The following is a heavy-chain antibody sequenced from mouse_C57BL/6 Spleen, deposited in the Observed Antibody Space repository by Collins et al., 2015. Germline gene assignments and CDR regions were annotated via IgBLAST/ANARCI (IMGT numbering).Heavy chain of an antibody. Sequence: QVQLQQPGAELVRPGSSVKLSCKASGYTFTSYWMHWVKQRPIQGLEWIGNIDPSDSETHYNQKFKDKATLTVDKSSSTAYMQLSSLTSEDSAVYYCARGGPLDGSSYDYAMDYWGQGTSVTVSS. CDR3: ARGGPLDGSSYDYAMDY. CDR2: IDPSDSET. CDR1: GYTFTSYW. V-gene: IGHV1-52*01. D-gene: IGHD1-1*01. J-gene: IGHJ4*01.